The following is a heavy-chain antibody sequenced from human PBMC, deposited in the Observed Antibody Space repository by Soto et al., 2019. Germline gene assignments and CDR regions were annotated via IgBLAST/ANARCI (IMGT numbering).Heavy chain of an antibody. J-gene: IGHJ4*02. CDR3: DAVTAIRPILDY. CDR2: MYYTGST. CDR1: GGSISSFY. D-gene: IGHD2-21*02. Sequence: QVQLQESGPGLVKPSETLSLNCTVSGGSISSFYWSWIRQSPGKGLEWIGYMYYTGSTVYNPSLKSRVTISLDSSKTQFSLKLSSVTAADTAVYYCDAVTAIRPILDYRGQGILVTVSS. V-gene: IGHV4-59*01.